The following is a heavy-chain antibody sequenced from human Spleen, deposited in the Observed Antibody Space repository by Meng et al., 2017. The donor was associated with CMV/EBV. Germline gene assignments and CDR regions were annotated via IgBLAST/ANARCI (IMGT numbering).Heavy chain of an antibody. D-gene: IGHD2-2*01. CDR3: ARGGYCSAASCFPTRRLDS. CDR1: TDYD. Sequence: TDYDIHWLRQDPGQGLEWMGWMKPSNGDTTYAHNFQGRVTMTRDRSTSTAYMDLIRLTSDDTAVYFCARGGYCSAASCFPTRRLDSWGQGTLVTVSS. J-gene: IGHJ4*02. V-gene: IGHV1-2*02. CDR2: MKPSNGDT.